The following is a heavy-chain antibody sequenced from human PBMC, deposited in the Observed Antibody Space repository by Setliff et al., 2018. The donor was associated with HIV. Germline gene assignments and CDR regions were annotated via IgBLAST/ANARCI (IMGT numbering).Heavy chain of an antibody. J-gene: IGHJ4*02. V-gene: IGHV1-2*02. D-gene: IGHD1-26*01. Sequence: VASVKVSCKASGYTFTDYYIHWVRQAPGQGLEWMGWINPNSSDTNYAQKFQGRVTMTRDTSISTAYMDLSRLRSDDTAVYYCARDFFGQRVGATLGYWGQGTLVTVSS. CDR2: INPNSSDT. CDR1: GYTFTDYY. CDR3: ARDFFGQRVGATLGY.